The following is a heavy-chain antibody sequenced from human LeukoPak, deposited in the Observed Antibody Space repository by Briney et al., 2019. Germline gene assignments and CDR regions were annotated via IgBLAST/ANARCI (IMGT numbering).Heavy chain of an antibody. CDR2: IKQDGSEK. Sequence: GGSLRLSSAASAFTFSSYWMSWVRQAPGKGLEWVANIKQDGSEKYYVDSVKGRFTISRDNAKNSLYLQMNSLRAEDTAVYYCARDESGESELDYWGQGTLVTVSS. CDR3: ARDESGESELDY. V-gene: IGHV3-7*01. D-gene: IGHD1-26*01. J-gene: IGHJ4*02. CDR1: AFTFSSYW.